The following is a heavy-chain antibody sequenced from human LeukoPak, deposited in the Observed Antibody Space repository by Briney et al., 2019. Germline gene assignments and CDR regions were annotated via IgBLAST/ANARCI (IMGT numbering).Heavy chain of an antibody. Sequence: QPGGPLRLSCAASGFTFSNVWMSWVRQAPGKGLEWVGRIKSKTDGGTPDYAAPVKGRVTISRDDSKNTLYLQMNSLKTEDTAVYYCTTFPSGFDIWGQGPMVTVSS. J-gene: IGHJ3*02. D-gene: IGHD3-3*01. CDR1: GFTFSNVW. CDR3: TTFPSGFDI. V-gene: IGHV3-15*05. CDR2: IKSKTDGGTP.